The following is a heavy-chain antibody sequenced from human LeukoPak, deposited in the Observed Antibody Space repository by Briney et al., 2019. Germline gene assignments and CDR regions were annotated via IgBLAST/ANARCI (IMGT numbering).Heavy chain of an antibody. Sequence: GGSLRLSCAASGFTFSSYAMHWVRQAPGKGLEWVAVISYDGSNKYYADSVKGRFTISRDNAKNSLYLQMNSLRAEDTAVYYCARDRPRYYDSSGYPLDYWGQGTLVTVSS. V-gene: IGHV3-30-3*01. J-gene: IGHJ4*02. D-gene: IGHD3-22*01. CDR2: ISYDGSNK. CDR1: GFTFSSYA. CDR3: ARDRPRYYDSSGYPLDY.